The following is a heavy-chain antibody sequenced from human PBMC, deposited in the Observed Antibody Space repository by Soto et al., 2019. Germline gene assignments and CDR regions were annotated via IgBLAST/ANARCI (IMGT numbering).Heavy chain of an antibody. CDR2: IYYSGST. V-gene: IGHV4-39*01. Sequence: SETLSLTCTVSGGSISSSSYYWGWIRQPPGKGLEWIGSIYYSGSTYYNPSLKSRVTISVDTSKNQFSLKLSSVTAADTAVYYCARHRILWFGGLLDHNWLDPWGQGTLLTVSS. CDR3: ARHRILWFGGLLDHNWLDP. J-gene: IGHJ5*02. CDR1: GGSISSSSYY. D-gene: IGHD3-10*01.